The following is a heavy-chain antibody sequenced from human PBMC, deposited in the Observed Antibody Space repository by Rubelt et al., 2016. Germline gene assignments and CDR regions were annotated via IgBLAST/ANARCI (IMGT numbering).Heavy chain of an antibody. J-gene: IGHJ4*02. D-gene: IGHD1-26*01. CDR2: SYYSGST. Sequence: QVQLQESGPRLVKPSETLSLTCTVSGGSISSYYWSWIRQPPGKGLEWIGYSYYSGSTYYNPSRKSRGTISIDTSKKQFYLKLSSVTAADKAVYYCARPDGVGTTWYWGQGTLVTVSS. CDR3: ARPDGVGTTWY. CDR1: GGSISSYY. V-gene: IGHV4-59*08.